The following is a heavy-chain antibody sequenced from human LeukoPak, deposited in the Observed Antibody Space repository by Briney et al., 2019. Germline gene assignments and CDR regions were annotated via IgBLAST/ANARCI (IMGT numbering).Heavy chain of an antibody. CDR3: ARGPRRYYGSGQDFDY. Sequence: GGSLRLSCAASGFTFSSYSMDWVRQAPGKGLEWVSYISSSGSTIYYADSVKGRSTISRDNAKNSLYLQMNSLRDEDTAVYYCARGPRRYYGSGQDFDYWGQGTLVSVSS. V-gene: IGHV3-48*02. D-gene: IGHD3-10*01. J-gene: IGHJ4*02. CDR2: ISSSGSTI. CDR1: GFTFSSYS.